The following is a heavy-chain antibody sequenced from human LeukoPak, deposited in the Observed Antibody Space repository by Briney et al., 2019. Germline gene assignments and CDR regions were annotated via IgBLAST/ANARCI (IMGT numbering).Heavy chain of an antibody. V-gene: IGHV3-23*01. CDR3: AKGGRSWYGD. Sequence: QTGGSLRLSCAASGCTFSNEAMSWVRQAPAKGLEWVSSISVSGGSTYYADSVKGRFTISRDDSKNTLYLQMNSLRAEDTAVYYCAKGGRSWYGDWGQGTLVTVSS. D-gene: IGHD6-13*01. CDR1: GCTFSNEA. CDR2: ISVSGGST. J-gene: IGHJ4*02.